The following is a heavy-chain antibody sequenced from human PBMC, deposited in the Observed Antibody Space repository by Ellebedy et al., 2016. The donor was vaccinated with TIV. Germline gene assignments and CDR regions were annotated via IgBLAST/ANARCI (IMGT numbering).Heavy chain of an antibody. D-gene: IGHD5-24*01. CDR2: MDPRLGTV. V-gene: IGHV1-18*01. J-gene: IGHJ4*02. CDR3: ARWDGYDEKFQGPFDR. Sequence: AASVKVSCKASGYTFTSYGISWVRQAPGQELEWMGRMDPRLGTVRYAQKFQGRVTITADRSTSTAYIELRSLRSDDTAVYYCARWDGYDEKFQGPFDRWGQGPLVTVSS. CDR1: GYTFTSYG.